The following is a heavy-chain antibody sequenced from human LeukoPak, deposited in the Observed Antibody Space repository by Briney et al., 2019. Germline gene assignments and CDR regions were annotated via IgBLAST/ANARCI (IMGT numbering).Heavy chain of an antibody. Sequence: ASVKVSCKASGYTFTSYDINWVRQATGQGLEWMGWMNPNSGNTGYAQKFQGRVTMTTDTSTSTACMELRSLRSDDTAVYYCARDLKMGYSSGRYSWGTGSSNDYWGQGTLVTVSS. CDR3: ARDLKMGYSSGRYSWGTGSSNDY. J-gene: IGHJ4*02. CDR2: MNPNSGNT. V-gene: IGHV1-8*02. CDR1: GYTFTSYD. D-gene: IGHD6-19*01.